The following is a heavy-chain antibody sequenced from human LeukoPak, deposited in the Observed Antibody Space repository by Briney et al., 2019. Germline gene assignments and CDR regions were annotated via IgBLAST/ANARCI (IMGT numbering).Heavy chain of an antibody. D-gene: IGHD4-17*01. Sequence: GGSLRLSCAASGFTFSSYSMNWVRQAPGKGLEWVSYISSSSSTIYYADSVKGRFTISRDNAKNSLYLQMNSLRAEDTAVYYCARDGQDYGDYGGCWFDPWGQGTLVTVSS. J-gene: IGHJ5*02. CDR3: ARDGQDYGDYGGCWFDP. V-gene: IGHV3-48*01. CDR1: GFTFSSYS. CDR2: ISSSSSTI.